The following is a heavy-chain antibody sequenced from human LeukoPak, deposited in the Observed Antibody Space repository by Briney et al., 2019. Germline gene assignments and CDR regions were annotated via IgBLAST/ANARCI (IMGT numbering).Heavy chain of an antibody. V-gene: IGHV1-69*04. CDR2: IIPILGIA. J-gene: IGHJ6*02. CDR1: GGTFSSYA. D-gene: IGHD2-15*01. CDR3: ASACCSGGSCYTYYYGMDV. Sequence: SVKVSCKASGGTFSSYAISWVRQAPGQGLEWMGRIIPILGIANYAQKFQGRVTITADKSTSTAYMELSSLRSEDTAVYYCASACCSGGSCYTYYYGMDVWGQGTTVTVSS.